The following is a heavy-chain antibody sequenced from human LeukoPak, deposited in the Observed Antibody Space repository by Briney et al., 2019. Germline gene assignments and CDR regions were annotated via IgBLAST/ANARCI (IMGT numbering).Heavy chain of an antibody. CDR2: IYYSGST. CDR3: ARLSQRSALFDY. V-gene: IGHV4-39*01. D-gene: IGHD6-25*01. J-gene: IGHJ4*02. Sequence: PSETLSLTCTVSGGSISSSSYYWGWIRQPPGKGLEWIGSIYYSGSTYYNPSLKSRVTISVGTSKNQFSLKLSSVTAADTAVYYCARLSQRSALFDYWGQGTLVTVSS. CDR1: GGSISSSSYY.